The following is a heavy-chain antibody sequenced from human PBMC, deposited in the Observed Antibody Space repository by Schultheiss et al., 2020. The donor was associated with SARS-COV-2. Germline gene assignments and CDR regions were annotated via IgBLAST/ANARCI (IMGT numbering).Heavy chain of an antibody. CDR2: ISSSGSTI. CDR1: GFTFSSYE. CDR3: ARGLYYDFWSGYPPLYDMDV. Sequence: GGSLRLSCAASGFTFSSYEMNWVRQAPGKGLEWVSYISSSGSTIYYADSVKGRFTISRDNAKNSLYLQMNSLRAEDTAVYYCARGLYYDFWSGYPPLYDMDVWGQGTTVTVSS. J-gene: IGHJ6*02. D-gene: IGHD3-3*01. V-gene: IGHV3-48*03.